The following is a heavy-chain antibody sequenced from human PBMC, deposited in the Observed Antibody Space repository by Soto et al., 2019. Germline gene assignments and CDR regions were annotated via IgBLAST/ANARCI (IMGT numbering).Heavy chain of an antibody. CDR2: INQDGSEK. V-gene: IGHV3-7*03. J-gene: IGHJ6*02. Sequence: PGGSLRLSCAASEFTFNNFWMTWVRQAPGKGLECVANINQDGSEKYCVNSVKGRFTISRDNAKNSLYLQMNSLRAEDTAIYYCAKGGPYYYYGMDVWGQGTTVTVSS. D-gene: IGHD2-15*01. CDR1: EFTFNNFW. CDR3: AKGGPYYYYGMDV.